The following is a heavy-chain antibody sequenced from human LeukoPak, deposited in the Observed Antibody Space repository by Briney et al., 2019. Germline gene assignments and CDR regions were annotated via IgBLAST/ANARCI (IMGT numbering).Heavy chain of an antibody. D-gene: IGHD3-22*01. CDR3: ARDSGTYYYDSSGAP. V-gene: IGHV1-18*01. J-gene: IGHJ4*02. CDR1: GYTFTSYG. Sequence: EASVKVSCKASGYTFTSYGISWVRQAPGQGLEWMGWISAYNGNTNYAQKLQGRVTMTTDTSTSTAYMELRSLRSDDTAVYYCARDSGTYYYDSSGAPWGQGTLVTVSS. CDR2: ISAYNGNT.